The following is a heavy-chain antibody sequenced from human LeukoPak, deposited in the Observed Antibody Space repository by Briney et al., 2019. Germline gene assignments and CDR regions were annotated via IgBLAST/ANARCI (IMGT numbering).Heavy chain of an antibody. CDR3: ARDSWNDWFDP. V-gene: IGHV3-53*01. CDR2: IYSGGST. J-gene: IGHJ5*02. D-gene: IGHD1-1*01. Sequence: GGSLRLSCAASGFTVSSNYMSWVRQAPGKGLEWVSVIYSGGSTYYADSVKGRFTISRDNAKNSLYLQMNSLRAEDTAVYYCARDSWNDWFDPWGQGTLVTVSS. CDR1: GFTVSSNY.